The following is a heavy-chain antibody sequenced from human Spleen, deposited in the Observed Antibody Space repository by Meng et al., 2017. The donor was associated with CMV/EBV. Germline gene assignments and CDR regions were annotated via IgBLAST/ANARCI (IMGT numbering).Heavy chain of an antibody. CDR3: ARDRRAAGTGWFAP. CDR1: GFTFSDYY. CDR2: IGNSGSTI. D-gene: IGHD6-13*01. V-gene: IGHV3-11*04. Sequence: ASGFTFSDYYMPLIRQAPGKVLEWVSYIGNSGSTIYYADSVKGRFTISRDNAENSLYLQMNSLRAEDTAVYYCARDRRAAGTGWFAPWGQGTLVTVSS. J-gene: IGHJ5*02.